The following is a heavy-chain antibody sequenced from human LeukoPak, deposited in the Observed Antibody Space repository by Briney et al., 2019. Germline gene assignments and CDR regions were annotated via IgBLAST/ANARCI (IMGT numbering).Heavy chain of an antibody. Sequence: PSETLSLTCTVSGGSISSYYWSWIRQPPGKGREWIGYISYSGSTKYNPSLKSRVTMSVDASKNQLSLKLSSVTAADTAVYHCARGPDYGSGSYYKDSNWFDSWGQGTLVTVSS. CDR1: GGSISSYY. D-gene: IGHD3-10*01. CDR2: ISYSGST. J-gene: IGHJ5*01. V-gene: IGHV4-59*08. CDR3: ARGPDYGSGSYYKDSNWFDS.